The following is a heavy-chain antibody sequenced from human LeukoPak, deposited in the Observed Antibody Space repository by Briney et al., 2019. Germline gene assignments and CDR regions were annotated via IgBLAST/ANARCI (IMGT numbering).Heavy chain of an antibody. V-gene: IGHV4-59*01. Sequence: SETLSLTCTVSGGSISSYYWSWIRQPPGKGLEWIAYIYYSGSTNYNSSLKSRVTISVDTSKNQFSLKLSSVTAADTAVYYCARVLLLRGWFDPWGQGTLVTVSS. CDR1: GGSISSYY. J-gene: IGHJ5*02. D-gene: IGHD3-10*01. CDR2: IYYSGST. CDR3: ARVLLLRGWFDP.